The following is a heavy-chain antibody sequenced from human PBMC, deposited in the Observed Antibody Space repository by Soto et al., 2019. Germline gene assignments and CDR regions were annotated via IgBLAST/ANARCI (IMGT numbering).Heavy chain of an antibody. D-gene: IGHD6-6*01. V-gene: IGHV3-23*01. CDR3: ARDFSSLGNFEY. Sequence: GSLRLSCAASGFTFSNYDMSWVRQAPGKGLEWVSSFSGSGGRTYYADSVKGRFTISRDNSKNTLYLQMNSLRAEDTAVYYCARDFSSLGNFEYWGQGTPSTVPP. J-gene: IGHJ4*02. CDR1: GFTFSNYD. CDR2: FSGSGGRT.